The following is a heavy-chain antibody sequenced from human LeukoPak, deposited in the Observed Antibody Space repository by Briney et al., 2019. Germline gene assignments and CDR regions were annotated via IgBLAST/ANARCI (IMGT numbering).Heavy chain of an antibody. D-gene: IGHD4-17*01. Sequence: SVKVSCKASGGTFNSYPISWVRQAPGQGLEWMGGIIPIFGTANYAQKLQGRVTMTTDTSTSTAYMELRSLRSDDTAVYYCARGRNYGDYNFDYWGQGTLVTVSS. CDR3: ARGRNYGDYNFDY. CDR1: GGTFNSYP. V-gene: IGHV1-69*05. J-gene: IGHJ4*02. CDR2: IIPIFGTA.